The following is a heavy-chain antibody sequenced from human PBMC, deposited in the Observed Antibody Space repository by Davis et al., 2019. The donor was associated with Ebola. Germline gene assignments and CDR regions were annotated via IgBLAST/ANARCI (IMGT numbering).Heavy chain of an antibody. D-gene: IGHD4-11*01. V-gene: IGHV1-8*01. J-gene: IGHJ5*02. CDR1: GYTFTSYD. CDR2: MNPNSGNT. CDR3: ARGGPELVTTSPNWFDP. Sequence: ASVKVSCKASGYTFTSYDINWVRQATGQGLEWMGWMNPNSGNTGYAQKFQGRVTMTRDTSTSTAYMELSSLRSEDTAVYYCARGGPELVTTSPNWFDPWGQGTLVTVSS.